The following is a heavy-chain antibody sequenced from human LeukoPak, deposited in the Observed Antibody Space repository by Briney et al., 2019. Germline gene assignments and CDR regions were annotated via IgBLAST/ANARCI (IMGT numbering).Heavy chain of an antibody. J-gene: IGHJ4*02. CDR1: GGTFSSYA. CDR3: PRGPLHDFWSGYLDY. CDR2: IIPIFGTA. D-gene: IGHD3-3*01. V-gene: IGHV1-69*05. Sequence: ASVKVSCKASGGTFSSYAISWVRQAPGQGLEWMGRIIPIFGTANYAQKFQGRVTITTDESTSTAYMELSSLRSEDTAVYYCPRGPLHDFWSGYLDYWGQGTLVTVSS.